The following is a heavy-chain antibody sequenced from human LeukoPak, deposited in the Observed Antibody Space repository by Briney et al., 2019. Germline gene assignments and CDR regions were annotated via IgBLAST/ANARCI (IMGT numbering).Heavy chain of an antibody. CDR2: IGGTNGAI. Sequence: GGSLRLSCAASGFRFSDHTMNWVRQAPGKGLEWVSSIGGTNGAIFYADSVKGRFTISRDNAKNSLYLQMNSLRAEDTAVYYCARAYYDSSGYCTGYWGQGTLVTVSS. CDR1: GFRFSDHT. CDR3: ARAYYDSSGYCTGY. V-gene: IGHV3-21*01. D-gene: IGHD3-22*01. J-gene: IGHJ4*02.